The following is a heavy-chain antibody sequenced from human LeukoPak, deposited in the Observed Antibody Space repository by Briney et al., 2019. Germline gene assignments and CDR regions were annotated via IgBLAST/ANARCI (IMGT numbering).Heavy chain of an antibody. D-gene: IGHD3-10*01. J-gene: IGHJ4*02. CDR3: TTGPSELLPWFGESLDS. Sequence: GGSLTLPCAASGFTFSNAWKSWRRQAPGKGLEWVGRIQSKTNGGTTDYAAPVKGRFTTSRDASKNTLSLQMSSLKTEDTAVYHCTTGPSELLPWFGESLDSWGQGTLVTVSS. V-gene: IGHV3-15*01. CDR1: GFTFSNAW. CDR2: IQSKTNGGTT.